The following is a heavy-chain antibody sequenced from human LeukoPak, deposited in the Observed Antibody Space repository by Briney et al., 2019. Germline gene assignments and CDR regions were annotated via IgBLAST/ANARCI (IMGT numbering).Heavy chain of an antibody. J-gene: IGHJ3*02. CDR2: ISSSSSYI. Sequence: GGSLRLSCAASGFTFSSYSMNWVRQAPGKGLEWVSSISSSSSYIYYADSVKGRFTISRDNAKNSLYLQMSSLRAEDTAVYYCARAGGVPYAFDIWGQGTMVTVSS. CDR1: GFTFSSYS. V-gene: IGHV3-21*01. D-gene: IGHD3-16*01. CDR3: ARAGGVPYAFDI.